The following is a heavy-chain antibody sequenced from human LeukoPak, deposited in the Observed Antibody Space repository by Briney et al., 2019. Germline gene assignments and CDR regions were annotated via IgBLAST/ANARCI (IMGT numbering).Heavy chain of an antibody. V-gene: IGHV3-7*01. CDR3: ARDKARLAATGFIDY. J-gene: IGHJ4*02. Sequence: GRSRRPSCAAPGFTLTSYWMSWVRQAPGKGLEWVAKIKQVGSETYYVDSGMGRFTISRDNGKDSLYLRMHSLRAEDTAVYDCARDKARLAATGFIDYWGQGTLVTVSS. D-gene: IGHD6-13*01. CDR2: IKQVGSET. CDR1: GFTLTSYW.